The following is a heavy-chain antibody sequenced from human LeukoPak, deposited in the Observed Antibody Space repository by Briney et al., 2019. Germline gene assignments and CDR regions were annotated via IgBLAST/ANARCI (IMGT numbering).Heavy chain of an antibody. J-gene: IGHJ4*02. CDR3: ASEVTMVRGRGVDY. CDR1: GGSISSGDYY. D-gene: IGHD3-10*01. CDR2: IYYSGRT. V-gene: IGHV4-30-4*01. Sequence: SETLSLTCTVSGGSISSGDYYWSWIRQPPGKGLEWIGYIYYSGRTYYNPSLKSRVTISVDTSKNQFSLKLSSVTAADTAVYYCASEVTMVRGRGVDYWGQGTLVTVSS.